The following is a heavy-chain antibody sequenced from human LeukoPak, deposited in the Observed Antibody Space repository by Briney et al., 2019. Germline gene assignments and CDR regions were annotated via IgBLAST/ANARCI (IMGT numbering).Heavy chain of an antibody. CDR3: AKDRYAFTMIVVLIE. Sequence: PGGSLRPSCAASGFTFSSYWMHWVRQAPGQGLVWVSRINSDGSSTSYADSVKGRFTISRDNAKNTLYLQMNSLRAEDTAVYYCAKDRYAFTMIVVLIEWGQGTLVTVSS. J-gene: IGHJ4*02. V-gene: IGHV3-74*01. CDR1: GFTFSSYW. D-gene: IGHD3-22*01. CDR2: INSDGSST.